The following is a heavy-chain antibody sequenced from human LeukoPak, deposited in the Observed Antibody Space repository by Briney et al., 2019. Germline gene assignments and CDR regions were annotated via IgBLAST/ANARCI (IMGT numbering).Heavy chain of an antibody. CDR3: ARDALGYSSGLGWFDP. V-gene: IGHV4-34*01. CDR1: GGSFSGYY. CDR2: INHSGST. J-gene: IGHJ5*02. Sequence: SETLSLTCAVYGGSFSGYYWSWIRQPPGKGLEWIGEINHSGSTNYNPSLKSRVTISVDTSKNQFSLKLSSVTAVDTAVYYCARDALGYSSGLGWFDPWGQGTLVTVSS. D-gene: IGHD6-19*01.